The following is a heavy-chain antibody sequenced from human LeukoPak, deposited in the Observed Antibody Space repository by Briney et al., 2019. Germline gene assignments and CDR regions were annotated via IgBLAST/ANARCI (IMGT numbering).Heavy chain of an antibody. V-gene: IGHV3-66*01. Sequence: GGSLRLSCAASGFTVSSNYMSWVRQAPGKGLEWVSVIYSGGSTYYADSVKGRFTISRDNSKNTLYLQMNSLRAEDTAVYYCARGAAYPYDIYPDYWGQGTLVTVSS. J-gene: IGHJ4*02. CDR3: ARGAAYPYDIYPDY. D-gene: IGHD3-9*01. CDR2: IYSGGST. CDR1: GFTVSSNY.